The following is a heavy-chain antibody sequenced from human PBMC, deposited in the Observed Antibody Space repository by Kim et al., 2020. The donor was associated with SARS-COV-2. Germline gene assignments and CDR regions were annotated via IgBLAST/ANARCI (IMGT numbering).Heavy chain of an antibody. CDR3: ARGCPPRDYGGNSVSWFDP. J-gene: IGHJ5*02. V-gene: IGHV4-34*01. D-gene: IGHD4-17*01. CDR2: INHSGST. Sequence: SETLSLTCAVYGGSFSGYYWSWIRQPPGKGLEWIGEINHSGSTNYNPSLKSRVTISVDTSKNQFSLKLSSVTAADTAVYYCARGCPPRDYGGNSVSWFDPWGQGTLVTVSS. CDR1: GGSFSGYY.